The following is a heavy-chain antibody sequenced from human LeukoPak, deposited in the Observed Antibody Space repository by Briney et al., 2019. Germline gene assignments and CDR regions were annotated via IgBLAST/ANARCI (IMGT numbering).Heavy chain of an antibody. V-gene: IGHV3-48*03. CDR3: ARESFGNYDRRARYFDY. CDR1: GFTLSSHE. Sequence: GGPLRLSCAASGFTLSSHEMTWVRQSPGKGLEGVSYITSSSGIIYYADSVKGRFTISTDNDKTSLYLQMNSLRAEDKAVYYCARESFGNYDRRARYFDYWGQGTPVTVSS. J-gene: IGHJ4*02. D-gene: IGHD3-22*01. CDR2: ITSSSGII.